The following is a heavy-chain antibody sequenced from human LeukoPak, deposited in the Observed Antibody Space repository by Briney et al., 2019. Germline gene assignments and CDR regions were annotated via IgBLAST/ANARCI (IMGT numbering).Heavy chain of an antibody. CDR1: GGSFSGYY. Sequence: SETLSLTCAVYGGSFSGYYWSWIRQPPGKGLEWTGEINHSGSTNYNPSLKSRVTISVDTSKNQFSLKLSSVTAADTAVYYCARVGRYYDSSGPYDAFDIWGQGTMVTVSS. J-gene: IGHJ3*02. CDR2: INHSGST. V-gene: IGHV4-34*01. D-gene: IGHD3-22*01. CDR3: ARVGRYYDSSGPYDAFDI.